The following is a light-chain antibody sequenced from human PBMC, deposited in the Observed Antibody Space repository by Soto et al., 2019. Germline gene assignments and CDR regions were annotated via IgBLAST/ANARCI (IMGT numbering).Light chain of an antibody. Sequence: DIQMTQSPSSLSASVGDRVTITCRASQGSIAYLAWYQQKPGKAPTLLIYAASTVASGVPSRFSGGGSGTEFTLTLSSLQPEDVATYYCQNYSSSPRTFVPGTKVEIK. CDR1: QGSIAY. CDR3: QNYSSSPRT. J-gene: IGKJ1*01. CDR2: AAS. V-gene: IGKV1-27*01.